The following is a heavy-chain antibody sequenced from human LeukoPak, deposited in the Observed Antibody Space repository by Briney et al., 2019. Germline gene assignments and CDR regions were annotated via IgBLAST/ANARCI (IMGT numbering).Heavy chain of an antibody. Sequence: GGSLRLSCAASGFTFSSYGMHWVRQAPGKGLEWVAFIRYDGSNKYYADSVKGRFTISRDNSKNTLYLQMNSLRAEDTAVYYCAKGVPYYDFWSGYQLWGQGTLVTVSS. J-gene: IGHJ4*02. CDR1: GFTFSSYG. CDR2: IRYDGSNK. D-gene: IGHD3-3*01. V-gene: IGHV3-30*02. CDR3: AKGVPYYDFWSGYQL.